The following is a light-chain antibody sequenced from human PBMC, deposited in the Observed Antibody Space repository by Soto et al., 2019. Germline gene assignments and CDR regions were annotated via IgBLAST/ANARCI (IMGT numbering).Light chain of an antibody. Sequence: IMMTQSPATLSVSPGERATLSCRASQSVSNNVAWYQQKPGQVPRLLIYYASTRATGIPARFSGSGSGTEFTLTISSLQSEDFALYYCQQYNNWPPITFGQGTRLEIK. CDR3: QQYNNWPPIT. CDR2: YAS. CDR1: QSVSNN. V-gene: IGKV3-15*01. J-gene: IGKJ5*01.